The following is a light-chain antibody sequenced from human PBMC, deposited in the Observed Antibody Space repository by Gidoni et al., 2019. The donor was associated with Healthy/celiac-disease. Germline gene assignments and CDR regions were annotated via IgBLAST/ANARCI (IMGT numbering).Light chain of an antibody. CDR3: QQYGSLTPVN. J-gene: IGKJ2*01. V-gene: IGKV3-20*01. CDR2: GAS. Sequence: EIVLTQSPGTLSLSPGERATLSCRASPRGSSSYLAWYQQKPGQAPRPLIYGASSRATGIPDRVSGSWAGKDFNFNIRRLEPEEFAGYYWQQYGSLTPVNFCQGTKPEIK. CDR1: PRGSSSY.